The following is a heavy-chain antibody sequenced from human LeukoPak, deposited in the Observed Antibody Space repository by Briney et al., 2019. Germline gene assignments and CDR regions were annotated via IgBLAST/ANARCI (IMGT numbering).Heavy chain of an antibody. CDR2: IYYSGST. J-gene: IGHJ3*02. CDR1: GGSISSYY. V-gene: IGHV4-59*08. Sequence: SETLSLTCTVSGGSISSYYWSWIRQPPGKGLEWIGYIYYSGSTNYNPSLKSRVTISVDTSKNQFSLKLSSVTAADTAVYYCARHGATTVVTPGAFDIWGQGTMVTVSS. CDR3: ARHGATTVVTPGAFDI. D-gene: IGHD4-23*01.